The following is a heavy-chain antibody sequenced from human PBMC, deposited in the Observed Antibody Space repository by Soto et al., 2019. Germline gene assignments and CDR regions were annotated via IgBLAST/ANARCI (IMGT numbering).Heavy chain of an antibody. CDR1: GGSISSYY. D-gene: IGHD2-2*01. J-gene: IGHJ5*02. CDR3: AGDPGRGYCSSTSCYRGWDWFDP. CDR2: IYYSGST. Sequence: SETLSLTCTVSGGSISSYYLSWIRPPPGKGLEWIGYIYYSGSTNYNPSLKSRVTISVDTSKNQFSLKLSSVTAADTAVYYCAGDPGRGYCSSTSCYRGWDWFDPWGQGTLVTVSS. V-gene: IGHV4-59*01.